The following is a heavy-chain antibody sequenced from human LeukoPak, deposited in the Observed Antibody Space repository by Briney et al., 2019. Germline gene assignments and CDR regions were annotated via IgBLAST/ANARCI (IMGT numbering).Heavy chain of an antibody. CDR2: ISPNSGAT. CDR1: GYTFTGHC. D-gene: IGHD4/OR15-4a*01. CDR3: ARDPGATNWLDP. V-gene: IGHV1-2*02. Sequence: ASVKVSCKASGYTFTGHCMHWVRQAPGQGLEWMGWISPNSGATKYAQKFQGRVSMTRDRSISTAYLELSSLVSDDTAVYYCARDPGATNWLDPWGQGTLVTVSS. J-gene: IGHJ5*02.